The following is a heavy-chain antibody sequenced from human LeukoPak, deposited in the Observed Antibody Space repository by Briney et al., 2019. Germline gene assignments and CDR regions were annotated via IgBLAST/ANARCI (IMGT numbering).Heavy chain of an antibody. Sequence: GGSLRLSCAASGFTFSSYDMHWVRQAPGKGLGWGAVIWYDGSLKYYADSVKGRFTISRDNSKNTLYLQMNSLRAEDTALYYCARDSNSGSNYEGVFDYWGQGTLVTVSS. D-gene: IGHD1-26*01. CDR2: IWYDGSLK. CDR3: ARDSNSGSNYEGVFDY. CDR1: GFTFSSYD. V-gene: IGHV3-33*01. J-gene: IGHJ4*02.